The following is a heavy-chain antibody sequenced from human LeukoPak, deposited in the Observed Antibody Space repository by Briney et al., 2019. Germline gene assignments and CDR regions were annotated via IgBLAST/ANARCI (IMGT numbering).Heavy chain of an antibody. J-gene: IGHJ4*02. CDR2: ISYDGSNE. CDR1: GFTFGAYA. V-gene: IGHV3-30*04. D-gene: IGHD4-23*01. CDR3: ARGHPHGWELYLDY. Sequence: GGSLRLSCAASGFTFGAYAMHWVRQSPGKGLEWVALISYDGSNEWYADSAKGRFTVSRDSAKNTLFLQINSLRVDDTAVYYCARGHPHGWELYLDYWGQGALVIVSS.